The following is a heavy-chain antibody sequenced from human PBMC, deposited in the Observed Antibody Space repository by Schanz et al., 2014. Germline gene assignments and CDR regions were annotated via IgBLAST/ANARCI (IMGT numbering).Heavy chain of an antibody. Sequence: QVQLVQSGAEVKKPGASVKVSCKASGYTFTSYYMHWVRQAPGQGLEWMGIINPRGGSTSYAQKFQGRVTMTRDTSTSTVYMELSSLRSEDTAVYYCARDGEAAAGCDYWGQGTLVTVSS. V-gene: IGHV1-46*03. CDR1: GYTFTSYY. J-gene: IGHJ4*02. D-gene: IGHD6-13*01. CDR3: ARDGEAAAGCDY. CDR2: INPRGGST.